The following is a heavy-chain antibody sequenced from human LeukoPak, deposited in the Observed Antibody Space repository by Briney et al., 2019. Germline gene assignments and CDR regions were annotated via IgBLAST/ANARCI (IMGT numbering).Heavy chain of an antibody. D-gene: IGHD3-22*01. Sequence: ASVKVSCKASGYIFTSYYMYWVRQAPGQGLEWMGIINPSGGSIRYAQKFQGRVTMTRDTSTSTVYMELSSLRSEDTAVYYCARGRNYYDSSRYYYEGDAFDIWGQGTMVTVSS. CDR2: INPSGGSI. CDR3: ARGRNYYDSSRYYYEGDAFDI. CDR1: GYIFTSYY. V-gene: IGHV1-46*01. J-gene: IGHJ3*02.